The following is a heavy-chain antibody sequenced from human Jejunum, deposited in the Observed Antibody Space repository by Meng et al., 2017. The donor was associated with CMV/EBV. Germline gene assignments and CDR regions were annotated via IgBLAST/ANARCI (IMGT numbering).Heavy chain of an antibody. CDR1: GFTFSNLR. CDR3: ARDRNSFYFDS. V-gene: IGHV3-11*01. J-gene: IGHJ4*02. CDR2: VSAGDDAV. D-gene: IGHD1/OR15-1a*01. Sequence: SGFTFSNLRMGWIRQGPGKGLELVSYVSAGDDAVFYAGSVKGRFTISRDNAKNSLYLQMNSLRAEDTAVYYCARDRNSFYFDSCGQGTLVTVSS.